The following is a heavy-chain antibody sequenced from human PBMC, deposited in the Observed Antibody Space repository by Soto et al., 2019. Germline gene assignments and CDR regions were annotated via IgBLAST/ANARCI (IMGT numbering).Heavy chain of an antibody. CDR2: IWYDGSNK. J-gene: IGHJ6*03. Sequence: GGSLRLSCAASGFTFSSYGMHWVRQAPGKGLEWVAVIWYDGSNKYYADSVKGRFTISRDNSKNTLYLQMNSLRAGDTAVYYCARVDWTMVRGVQTYYYYYMDVWGKGTTVTVSS. V-gene: IGHV3-33*01. D-gene: IGHD3-10*01. CDR3: ARVDWTMVRGVQTYYYYYMDV. CDR1: GFTFSSYG.